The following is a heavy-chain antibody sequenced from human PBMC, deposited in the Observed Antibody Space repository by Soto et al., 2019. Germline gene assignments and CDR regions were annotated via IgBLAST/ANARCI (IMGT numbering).Heavy chain of an antibody. J-gene: IGHJ4*02. D-gene: IGHD3-9*01. Sequence: ASVKVSCKASGYTFTSYGISWVRQAPGQGLEWMGWISAYNGNTNYAQKLQGRVTMTTDTSTSTAYMELRSLRSDDTAVYYCEREGDILTGYYYGSGFDYWGQGTLVTVSS. CDR2: ISAYNGNT. CDR3: EREGDILTGYYYGSGFDY. CDR1: GYTFTSYG. V-gene: IGHV1-18*01.